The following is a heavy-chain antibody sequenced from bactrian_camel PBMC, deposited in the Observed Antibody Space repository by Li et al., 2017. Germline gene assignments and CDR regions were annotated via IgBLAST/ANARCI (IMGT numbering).Heavy chain of an antibody. D-gene: IGHD1*01. CDR2: ISSDRRT. CDR3: AAARDDCRAASWSDPGYFGY. Sequence: DVQLVESGGGSVQAGGSLRLSCAASGWTSGRYCMGWFRQDPGKERDGVAVISSDRRTRYADSVKGRITLSKDNATATLYLQMDSLKPEDSSMYYCAAARDDCRAASWSDPGYFGYWGQGTQVTVS. CDR1: GWTSGRYC. V-gene: IGHV3S67*01. J-gene: IGHJ6*01.